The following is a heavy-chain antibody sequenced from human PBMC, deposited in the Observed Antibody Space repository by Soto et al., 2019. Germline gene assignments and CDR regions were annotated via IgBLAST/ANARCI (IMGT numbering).Heavy chain of an antibody. V-gene: IGHV5-10-1*01. CDR3: ARLGVGATSDYYYYYGMDV. CDR1: GYSFTSYW. Sequence: GESLKISCKGSGYSFTSYWISWVRQMPGKGLAWMGRIDPSDSYTNYSPSFQGHVTISADESISTAYLQWSSLKASDTAMYYCARLGVGATSDYYYYYGMDVWGQGTTVTSP. CDR2: IDPSDSYT. J-gene: IGHJ6*02. D-gene: IGHD1-26*01.